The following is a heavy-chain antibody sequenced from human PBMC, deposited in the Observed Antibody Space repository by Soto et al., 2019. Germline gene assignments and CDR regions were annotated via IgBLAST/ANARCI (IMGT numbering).Heavy chain of an antibody. V-gene: IGHV6-1*01. D-gene: IGHD2-21*01. CDR3: ARGGHGINAGLFDS. J-gene: IGHJ4*02. Sequence: PSQTLSLTCVISGDSVSSNSVIWNWIRQSPSRGLEWLGRTYYRSKWYTDSAVSVKSRVIISPDTSKNQFSLQLDSVTPDDTAVYYCARGGHGINAGLFDSWGQGTLVTVSS. CDR2: TYYRSKWYT. CDR1: GDSVSSNSVI.